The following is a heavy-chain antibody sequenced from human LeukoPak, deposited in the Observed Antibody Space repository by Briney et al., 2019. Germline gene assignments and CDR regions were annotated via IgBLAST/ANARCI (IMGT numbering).Heavy chain of an antibody. V-gene: IGHV3-74*01. D-gene: IGHD1-1*01. Sequence: HPGGSLRLSCAASGFTFSSYWMYWVRQAPGKGLVWVSRINSDGSSTSYADSVKGRFTISRDNAKNTLYLQMNSLRAEDTAVYYCARGATWNDVNYWGQGTLVTVSS. J-gene: IGHJ4*02. CDR2: INSDGSST. CDR3: ARGATWNDVNY. CDR1: GFTFSSYW.